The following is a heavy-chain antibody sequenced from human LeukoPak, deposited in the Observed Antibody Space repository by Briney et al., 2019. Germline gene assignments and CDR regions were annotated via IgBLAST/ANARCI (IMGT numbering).Heavy chain of an antibody. CDR3: ARLNT. CDR2: ISYDGSNK. CDR1: GFTFSSYA. V-gene: IGHV3-30*01. D-gene: IGHD1/OR15-1a*01. Sequence: GGSLRLSCAASGFTFSSYAMHWVRQAPGKGLEWVVVISYDGSNKYYADSVKGRFTISRDNSKNTLYLQMNSLRAEDTAVYYCARLNTWGQGTLVTVSS. J-gene: IGHJ5*02.